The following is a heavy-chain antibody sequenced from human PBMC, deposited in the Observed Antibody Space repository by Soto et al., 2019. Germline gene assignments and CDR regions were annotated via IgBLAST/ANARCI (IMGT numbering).Heavy chain of an antibody. CDR1: GYTFTTYA. D-gene: IGHD6-19*01. Sequence: ASVKVSCKASGYTFTTYAMHWVRQAPGQRLEWMGWINPGNGNTKYSQKFQGRVTITRDTSASTAYMELSSLTSEDTAVYYCARGGYRSGYYGYDAFDIWGQGTMVTVSS. CDR3: ARGGYRSGYYGYDAFDI. CDR2: INPGNGNT. J-gene: IGHJ3*02. V-gene: IGHV1-3*01.